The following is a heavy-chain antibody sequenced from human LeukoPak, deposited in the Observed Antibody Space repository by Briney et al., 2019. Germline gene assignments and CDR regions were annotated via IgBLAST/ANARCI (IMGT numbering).Heavy chain of an antibody. D-gene: IGHD6-13*01. CDR2: IDPSDSYT. J-gene: IGHJ4*02. CDR3: ARNLVAAGRIGVPD. CDR1: GYSFTSYW. V-gene: IGHV5-10-1*01. Sequence: GESLKISCKGSGYSFTSYWISWVRRMPGKGLEWMGRIDPSDSYTNYSPSFQGHVTTSADKSISTAYLQWSSLKASDTAMYYCARNLVAAGRIGVPDWGQGTLVTVSS.